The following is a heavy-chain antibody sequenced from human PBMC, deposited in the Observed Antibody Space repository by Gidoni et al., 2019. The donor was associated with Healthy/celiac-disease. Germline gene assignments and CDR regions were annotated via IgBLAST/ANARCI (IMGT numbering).Heavy chain of an antibody. V-gene: IGHV5-51*01. CDR3: ARVTDSSSWYGGRGTWFDP. CDR2: IYPGDSDT. CDR1: GYSFTSYW. J-gene: IGHJ5*02. D-gene: IGHD6-13*01. Sequence: EVQLVQSGAEVKKPGESLKISCKGSGYSFTSYWIGCVRQMPGKGLEWMGIIYPGDSDTRYSPSFQGQVTISADKSISTAYLQWSSLKASDTAMYYCARVTDSSSWYGGRGTWFDPWGQGTLVTVSS.